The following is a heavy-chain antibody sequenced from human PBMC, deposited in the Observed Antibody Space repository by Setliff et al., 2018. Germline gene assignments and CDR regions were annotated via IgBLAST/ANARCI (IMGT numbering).Heavy chain of an antibody. D-gene: IGHD3-3*01. Sequence: PSETLSLTCTVSGGSISSDSHYWAWVRQPAGKGLELIGQIYSNGRTYYNPSLKGRATLSIDASKRQFSLKLTSVTAVDTAVYYCARMSGFQYMDVWGKGTTVTVSS. CDR1: GGSISSDSHY. CDR2: IYSNGRT. CDR3: ARMSGFQYMDV. J-gene: IGHJ6*03. V-gene: IGHV4-61*09.